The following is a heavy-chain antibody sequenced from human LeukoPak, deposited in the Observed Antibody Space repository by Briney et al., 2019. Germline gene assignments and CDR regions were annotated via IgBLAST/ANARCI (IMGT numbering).Heavy chain of an antibody. CDR2: IYYSGST. V-gene: IGHV4-59*01. CDR3: ARIAAGEDYYDSSGYFDY. Sequence: MTSETLSLTCTVSGGFISSYYWSWIRQPPGKGLEWIGYIYYSGSTNYNPSLKSRVTISVDTSKNQFSLKLSSVTAADTAVYYCARIAAGEDYYDSSGYFDYWGQGTLVTVSS. J-gene: IGHJ4*02. CDR1: GGFISSYY. D-gene: IGHD3-22*01.